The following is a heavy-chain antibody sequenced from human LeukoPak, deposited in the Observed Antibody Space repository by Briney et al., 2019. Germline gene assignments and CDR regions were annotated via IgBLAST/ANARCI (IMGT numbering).Heavy chain of an antibody. J-gene: IGHJ6*04. Sequence: ASVKVSCKVSGYTLTELSMHWVRQAPGKELEWMGGFDPEDGETIYAQKFQGRVTMTEDTSTDTAYMELSSLRSEDTAVYYCASIAARPGKMDVWGKGTTVTVSS. CDR2: FDPEDGET. CDR1: GYTLTELS. D-gene: IGHD6-6*01. CDR3: ASIAARPGKMDV. V-gene: IGHV1-24*01.